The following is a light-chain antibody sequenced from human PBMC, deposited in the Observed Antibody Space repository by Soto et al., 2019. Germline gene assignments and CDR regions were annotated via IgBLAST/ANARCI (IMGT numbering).Light chain of an antibody. V-gene: IGLV2-14*03. CDR3: SGYVAIV. CDR1: SSDIGAHDY. CDR2: GIN. Sequence: QSALTQPASVSGSPGQSITISCTGTSSDIGAHDYVSWYQQYPGTAPKLIIYGINKRPSGVSGRFSASKSGNTASLTISGLQPEYYATYYCSGYVAIVFGGGTKLTVL. J-gene: IGLJ2*01.